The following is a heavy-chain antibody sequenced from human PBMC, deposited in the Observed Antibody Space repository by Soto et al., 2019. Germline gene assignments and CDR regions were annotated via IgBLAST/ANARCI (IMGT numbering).Heavy chain of an antibody. CDR1: GYTLTELS. V-gene: IGHV1-24*01. CDR2: FDPEDGET. CDR3: ATDLGCSGGSCYSFDY. Sequence: ASVKVSCKVSGYTLTELSMHWVRQAPGKGLEWMGGFDPEDGETIYAQKFQGRVTMTGDTSTDTAYMELSSLGSEDTAVYYCATDLGCSGGSCYSFDYWGQGTLVTVSS. J-gene: IGHJ4*02. D-gene: IGHD2-15*01.